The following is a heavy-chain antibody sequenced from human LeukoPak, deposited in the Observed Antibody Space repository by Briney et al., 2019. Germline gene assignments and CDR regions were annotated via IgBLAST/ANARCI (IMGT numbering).Heavy chain of an antibody. V-gene: IGHV3-23*01. CDR3: AKDQGKDSGYSCGYFDY. CDR2: ISGSGGST. Sequence: PGGSLRLSCAASGFTFSSYAMSWVRQAPGKGLEWVSAISGSGGSTYYADSVKGRFTISRDNSKNTLYLQMNSLRAEDTAVYYCAKDQGKDSGYSCGYFDYWGQGTLVTVSS. J-gene: IGHJ4*02. D-gene: IGHD5-18*01. CDR1: GFTFSSYA.